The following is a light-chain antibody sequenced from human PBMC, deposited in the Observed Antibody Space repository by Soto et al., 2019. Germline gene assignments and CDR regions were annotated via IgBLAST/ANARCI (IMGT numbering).Light chain of an antibody. CDR3: CSYAGSSIFAV. V-gene: IGLV2-23*03. Sequence: QSALTQPASVSGSLDRPSPFSSLGTGMDVGSYNLVSWYKQLPAKAPKLMIYEGTNGPSGVSNRFSGSKSGNTASLTISGLQAEDEADYYCCSYAGSSIFAVFGGGTKVNVL. J-gene: IGLJ2*01. CDR2: EGT. CDR1: GMDVGSYNL.